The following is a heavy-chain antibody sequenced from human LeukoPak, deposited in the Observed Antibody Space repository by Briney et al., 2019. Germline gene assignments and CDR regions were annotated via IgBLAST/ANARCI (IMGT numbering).Heavy chain of an antibody. CDR1: GVTFSSYS. D-gene: IGHD2-15*01. CDR3: AREPVVADFDY. CDR2: ISSSSSYI. Sequence: GGSLRLSCAASGVTFSSYSMNWVRQAPGEGLEWVSSISSSSSYIYYADSVKGRFTISRDNAKNSLYLQMNSLRAEDTAVYYCAREPVVADFDYWGQGTLVTVSS. V-gene: IGHV3-21*01. J-gene: IGHJ4*02.